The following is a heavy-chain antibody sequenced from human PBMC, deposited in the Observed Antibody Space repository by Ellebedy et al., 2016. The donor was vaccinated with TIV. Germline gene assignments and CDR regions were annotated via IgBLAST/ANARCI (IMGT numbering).Heavy chain of an antibody. Sequence: GESLKISCAASGFTFSSYSMHWVRQAPGKGLEWVAALSYDGTNEYYSESVKGRFTISRDSSKNTLYLQMNSLGAEDTAVYYCARDLDKSSGWYGGAAYWGQGTQVTVSS. D-gene: IGHD6-19*01. V-gene: IGHV3-30*03. J-gene: IGHJ4*02. CDR2: LSYDGTNE. CDR3: ARDLDKSSGWYGGAAY. CDR1: GFTFSSYS.